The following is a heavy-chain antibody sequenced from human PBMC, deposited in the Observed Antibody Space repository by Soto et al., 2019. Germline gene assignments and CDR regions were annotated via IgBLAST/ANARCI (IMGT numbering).Heavy chain of an antibody. D-gene: IGHD3-16*01. CDR1: GFTVSGNH. Sequence: PGGSLRLSCAASGFTVSGNHMSWVRQAPGKGLEWVSLIYSGGSTYYADSVKGRFTISRDNSKNKLYLQMNSLRAEDTAVYFCASALMLRGFTRGYYNYGMDVWGQGTTVTVSS. J-gene: IGHJ6*02. CDR2: IYSGGST. CDR3: ASALMLRGFTRGYYNYGMDV. V-gene: IGHV3-53*01.